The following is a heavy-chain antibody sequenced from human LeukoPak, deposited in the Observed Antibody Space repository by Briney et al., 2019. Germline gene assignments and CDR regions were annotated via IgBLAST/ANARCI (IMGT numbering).Heavy chain of an antibody. CDR2: LSYDGSNK. D-gene: IGHD1-7*01. CDR1: GFTFNSYG. V-gene: IGHV3-30*18. CDR3: AKRRGLELLYYYYMDV. Sequence: GGSLRLSCAASGFTFNSYGMHWVRLAPGKGLEWVAILSYDGSNKYYIDSVKGRFTISRDNSRNTLYLQMNSLRAEDTAVYYCAKRRGLELLYYYYMDVWGKGTTVTVSS. J-gene: IGHJ6*03.